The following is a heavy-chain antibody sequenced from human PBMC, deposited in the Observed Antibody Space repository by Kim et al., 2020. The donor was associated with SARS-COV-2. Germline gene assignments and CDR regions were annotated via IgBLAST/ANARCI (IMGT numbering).Heavy chain of an antibody. CDR2: IYYSGST. V-gene: IGHV4-59*01. Sequence: SETLSLTCTVSGGSISSYYWSWIRQPPGKGLEWIGYIYYSGSTNYNPSLKSRVTISVDTSKNQFSLKLSSVTAAATAVYYCARETVGGGYGPWGQGTLVTVSS. CDR1: GGSISSYY. D-gene: IGHD3-16*01. J-gene: IGHJ5*02. CDR3: ARETVGGGYGP.